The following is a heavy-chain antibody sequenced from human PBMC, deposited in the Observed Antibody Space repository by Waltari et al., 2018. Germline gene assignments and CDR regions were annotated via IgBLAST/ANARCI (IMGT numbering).Heavy chain of an antibody. V-gene: IGHV4-34*01. D-gene: IGHD2-2*01. CDR3: LNLAYCNPSTCYPRPG. Sequence: QVKLQQWGAGLLKPSETLSLTCSVDGGSFTSYYWSWIRQPPGKGLEWIGELTHRGSTHYNPSLTGRVTMSLDKSKSQFSLKLTSVTAADTAVYYCLNLAYCNPSTCYPRPGWGPGNLVVVSS. J-gene: IGHJ4*02. CDR2: LTHRGST. CDR1: GGSFTSYY.